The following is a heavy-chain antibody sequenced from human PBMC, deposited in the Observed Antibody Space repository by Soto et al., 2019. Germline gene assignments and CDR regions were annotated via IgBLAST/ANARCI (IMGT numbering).Heavy chain of an antibody. D-gene: IGHD6-19*01. V-gene: IGHV4-61*01. CDR1: GVSVSSGSFY. J-gene: IGHJ4*01. CDR3: SRVPLRYSSWQNLES. Sequence: PSETLSLTCSVSGVSVSSGSFYWSWIRQPPGKGLEWIGFIYNTETFNYNPSLKSRVTLSVDASKHQFSLKLSSVTAADTAVYYWSRVPLRYSSWQNLESWCHGALAAVSS. CDR2: IYNTETF.